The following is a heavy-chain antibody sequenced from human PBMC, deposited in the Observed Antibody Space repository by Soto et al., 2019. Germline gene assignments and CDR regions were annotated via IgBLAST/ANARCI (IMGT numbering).Heavy chain of an antibody. CDR1: GFTFTSYA. D-gene: IGHD3-3*01. CDR2: ISGGGGST. V-gene: IGHV3-23*01. Sequence: GSLRLSCAASGFTFTSYAMSWVRQAPGKGLEWVSAISGGGGSTYYADSVRGRFTISRDNSRNMLYLEMNSLRVEDTAVYYCAKDRWFLEWSMPIHMDVWGKGTTVTVSS. CDR3: AKDRWFLEWSMPIHMDV. J-gene: IGHJ6*03.